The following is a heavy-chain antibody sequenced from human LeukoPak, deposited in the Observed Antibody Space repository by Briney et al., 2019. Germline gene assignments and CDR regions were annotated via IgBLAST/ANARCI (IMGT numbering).Heavy chain of an antibody. D-gene: IGHD3-10*01. CDR1: GFTFSSYS. CDR2: ISSSSSYI. V-gene: IGHV3-21*01. Sequence: GGSLRLSCAASGFTFSSYSMNWVRQAPGKGLEWVSSISSSSSYIYYADSVKGRFTISRDSAKNSLYLQMNSLRAEDTAVYYCARGGEKLWFGELLYFDYWGQGTLVTVSS. CDR3: ARGGEKLWFGELLYFDY. J-gene: IGHJ4*02.